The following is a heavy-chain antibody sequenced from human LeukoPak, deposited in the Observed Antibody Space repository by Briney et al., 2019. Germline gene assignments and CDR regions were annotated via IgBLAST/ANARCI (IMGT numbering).Heavy chain of an antibody. V-gene: IGHV4-31*03. D-gene: IGHD2-2*02. CDR1: GGSISNIGYY. CDR3: ARGEEAAILFDY. CDR2: IYYSGST. Sequence: SQTLSLTCTVSGGSISNIGYYWSWIRQHPGKGLEWIGYIYYSGSTYYNPSLKSRVTISVDTSKNQFSLKLSSVTAADTAVYYCARGEEAAILFDYWGQGTLVTVSS. J-gene: IGHJ4*02.